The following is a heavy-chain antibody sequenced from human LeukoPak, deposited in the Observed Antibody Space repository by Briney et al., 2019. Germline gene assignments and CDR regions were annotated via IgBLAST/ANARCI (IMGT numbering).Heavy chain of an antibody. CDR2: INHSGST. V-gene: IGHV4-34*01. CDR3: ASLGSSGFYFDY. J-gene: IGHJ4*02. CDR1: GGSSSGYY. D-gene: IGHD3-22*01. Sequence: SETLSLTCAVYGGSSSGYYWSWIRQPPGKGLEWIGEINHSGSTNYNPSLKSRVTISVDTSKNQFSLKLSSVTAADTAVYYCASLGSSGFYFDYWGQGTLVTVSS.